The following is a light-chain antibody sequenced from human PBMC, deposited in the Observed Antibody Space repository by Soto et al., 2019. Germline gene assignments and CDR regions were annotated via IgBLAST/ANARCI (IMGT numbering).Light chain of an antibody. J-gene: IGKJ5*01. CDR2: DSS. CDR1: QSISSH. Sequence: EIVMTQSPLSLPVTPGDPASISCRSSQSISSHLAWYQQKPGQAPRLLIYDSSTRATGIPAGFSGSGSGTEFTLTISSLQSEDFAVYYCQQYHNWPMTFGQGTRLEIK. CDR3: QQYHNWPMT. V-gene: IGKV3-15*01.